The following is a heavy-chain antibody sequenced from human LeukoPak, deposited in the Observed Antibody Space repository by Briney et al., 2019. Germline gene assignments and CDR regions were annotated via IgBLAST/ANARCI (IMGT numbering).Heavy chain of an antibody. J-gene: IGHJ3*02. CDR2: IYYNGRT. V-gene: IGHV4-59*01. CDR3: ARGYSYGYVAFDI. D-gene: IGHD5-18*01. Sequence: SETLSLTCTVSGGSLSSYSWSWLRQPPGKGLEWIGYIYYNGRTTYNPSLNSRVTISLDTPKTQFSLKLRSVTPADTAVYYCARGYSYGYVAFDIWGQGTMVTVSS. CDR1: GGSLSSYS.